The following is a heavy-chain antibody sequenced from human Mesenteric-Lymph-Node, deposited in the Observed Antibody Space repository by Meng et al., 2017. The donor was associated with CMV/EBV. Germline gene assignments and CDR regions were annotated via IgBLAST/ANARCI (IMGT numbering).Heavy chain of an antibody. CDR1: AFTFSNYA. CDR2: ISGGGGTS. J-gene: IGHJ6*02. V-gene: IGHV3-23*01. Sequence: CADSAFTFSNYAMSWVRQAPGKGLEWVSGISGGGGTSYYSDSVKGRFTISRDNSKNTLYLLLNSLRPEDTAVYYCAKGGTIFGAMDVWGQGTTVTVSS. D-gene: IGHD3-3*01. CDR3: AKGGTIFGAMDV.